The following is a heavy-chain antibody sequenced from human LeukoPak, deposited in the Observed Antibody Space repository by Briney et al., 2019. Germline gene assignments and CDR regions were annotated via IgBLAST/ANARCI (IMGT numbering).Heavy chain of an antibody. Sequence: PGGSLRLSCAASGFTFSSYWMSWVRQAPGKGLEWVANIKQDGSEKYYVDSVKGRFTISRDNPKNSLYLQMNSLRAEDTAVYYCAREGSGSYYNGFDYWGQGTLVTVSS. D-gene: IGHD1-26*01. CDR1: GFTFSSYW. CDR3: AREGSGSYYNGFDY. CDR2: IKQDGSEK. V-gene: IGHV3-7*01. J-gene: IGHJ4*02.